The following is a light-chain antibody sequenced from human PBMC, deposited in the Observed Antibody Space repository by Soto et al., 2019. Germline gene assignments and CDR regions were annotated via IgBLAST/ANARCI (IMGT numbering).Light chain of an antibody. Sequence: DIQMTQSPSTLSASVGDRVTITCRASHSISSLLAWYQQKPGKAPKLLIYDGTKLETGVPSRFSGSGSGTEFTLTISSLQPDDFATYYCQHYNSYSEAFGQGTKVDIK. CDR3: QHYNSYSEA. J-gene: IGKJ1*01. CDR2: DGT. V-gene: IGKV1-5*01. CDR1: HSISSL.